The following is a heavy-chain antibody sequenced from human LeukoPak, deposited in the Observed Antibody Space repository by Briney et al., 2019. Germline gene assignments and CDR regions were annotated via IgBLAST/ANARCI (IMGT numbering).Heavy chain of an antibody. J-gene: IGHJ4*02. CDR2: IYYSGST. CDR1: GGSISSGGYY. V-gene: IGHV4-30-2*01. CDR3: ASMGAEYSSSYFDY. Sequence: SETLSLTCTGSGGSISSGGYYWRWIRQPPGKGLEWIGYIYYSGSTYYNPSLKSRVTISVDTSKNQFSLKLSSVTAADTAVYYCASMGAEYSSSYFDYWGQGTLVTVSS. D-gene: IGHD6-6*01.